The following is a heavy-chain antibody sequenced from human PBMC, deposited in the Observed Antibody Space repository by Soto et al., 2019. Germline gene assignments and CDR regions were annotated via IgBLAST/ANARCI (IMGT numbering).Heavy chain of an antibody. D-gene: IGHD5-12*01. Sequence: VRLVESGGGVVQPGRSLRLSCGASGFTFSSFPMHWVRQAPGKGLEWVSYISSGSSRIFYADSVKGRFTISRDNAKNSLYLQMNSLRDEDTGVYYCARVIYGGWSTIKDYYYYAMDVWGQGTTVTVSS. J-gene: IGHJ6*02. CDR2: ISSGSSRI. CDR3: ARVIYGGWSTIKDYYYYAMDV. CDR1: GFTFSSFP. V-gene: IGHV3-48*02.